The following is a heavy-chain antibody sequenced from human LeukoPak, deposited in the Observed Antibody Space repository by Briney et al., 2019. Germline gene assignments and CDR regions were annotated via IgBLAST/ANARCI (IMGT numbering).Heavy chain of an antibody. Sequence: ASVKVSCKASLYTFSTYGISWVRQAPGQGLEWMGWISAYKGNTYYAQKLQGRVTMTTDTSTSTAYMELRSLRSDDTAIYYCARDLYYYGSGSYYDVFDVWGEGTMVTVSS. CDR3: ARDLYYYGSGSYYDVFDV. V-gene: IGHV1-18*01. D-gene: IGHD3-10*01. CDR2: ISAYKGNT. CDR1: LYTFSTYG. J-gene: IGHJ3*01.